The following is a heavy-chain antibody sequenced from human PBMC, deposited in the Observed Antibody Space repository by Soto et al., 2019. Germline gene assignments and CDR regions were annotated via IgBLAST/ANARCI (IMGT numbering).Heavy chain of an antibody. J-gene: IGHJ6*02. V-gene: IGHV1-3*01. D-gene: IGHD5-18*01. CDR3: ARSVDTARYGMDF. CDR2: INAGNGNT. Sequence: ASVKVSCKASGYTVTGYDIHWVRQATGQGLEWMGWINAGNGNTKYSQKFQGRVTITRDTSASTAYMELSSLRSEDTAVYYCARSVDTARYGMDFSGQGTTVTVSS. CDR1: GYTVTGYD.